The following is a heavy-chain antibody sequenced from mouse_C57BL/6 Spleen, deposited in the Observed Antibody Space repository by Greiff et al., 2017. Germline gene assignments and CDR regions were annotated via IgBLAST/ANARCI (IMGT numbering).Heavy chain of an antibody. CDR1: GYTFTEYT. Sequence: VQLQESGAELVKPGASVKLSCKASGYTFTEYTMHWVKQRAGQGLEWIGWFYPGSGSIKYNEKFKDKATLTEDKSSITVYMELSSLTSADSAVYFCARHAYYGAMGYWGQGTSVTVAS. D-gene: IGHD1-1*01. V-gene: IGHV1-62-2*01. CDR2: FYPGSGSI. CDR3: ARHAYYGAMGY. J-gene: IGHJ4*01.